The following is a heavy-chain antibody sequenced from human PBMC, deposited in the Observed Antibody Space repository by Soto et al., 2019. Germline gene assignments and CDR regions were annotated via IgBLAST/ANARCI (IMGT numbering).Heavy chain of an antibody. V-gene: IGHV1-2*02. J-gene: IGHJ6*04. D-gene: IGHD1-1*01. CDR3: ARTGTTHRWDYGMDV. Sequence: ASVKVSCKASGYTFTGYYMHWVRQAPGQGLEWMGWINPNSGGTNYAQKFQGRVTMTRDTSISTAYMELSRLRSDDTAVYYCARTGTTHRWDYGMDVWGKGTTVTVSS. CDR1: GYTFTGYY. CDR2: INPNSGGT.